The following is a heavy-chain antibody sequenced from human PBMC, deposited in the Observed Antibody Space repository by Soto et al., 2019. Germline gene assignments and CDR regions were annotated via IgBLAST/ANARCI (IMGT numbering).Heavy chain of an antibody. CDR1: GGSISSGGYY. D-gene: IGHD6-19*01. V-gene: IGHV4-31*03. Sequence: SETLSLTCTVSGGSISSGGYYWSWIRQHPGKGLEWIGYIYYSGSTYYADSVKGRFAISRDNSKNTLYLQMNSLRAEDTAVYYCAKVAPGSDWPYYFDCWGQGTLVTVSS. CDR3: AKVAPGSDWPYYFDC. J-gene: IGHJ4*02. CDR2: IYYSGST.